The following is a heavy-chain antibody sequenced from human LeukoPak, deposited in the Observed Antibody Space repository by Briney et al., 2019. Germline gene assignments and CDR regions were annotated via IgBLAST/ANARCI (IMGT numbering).Heavy chain of an antibody. D-gene: IGHD2-15*01. CDR3: ARGQYCSGGSCYSDWFDP. CDR1: GGSFSGYY. Sequence: SETLSLTCAVYGGSFSGYYWSWIRQPPGKGLEWIGEINHSGSTNYNPSLKSRVTTSVDTSKNQFSLKLSSVTAADTAVYYCARGQYCSGGSCYSDWFDPWGQGTLVTVSS. V-gene: IGHV4-34*01. J-gene: IGHJ5*02. CDR2: INHSGST.